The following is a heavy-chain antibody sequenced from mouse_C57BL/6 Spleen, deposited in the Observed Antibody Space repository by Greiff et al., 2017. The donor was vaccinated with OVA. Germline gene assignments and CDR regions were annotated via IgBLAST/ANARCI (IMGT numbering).Heavy chain of an antibody. V-gene: IGHV1-63*01. Sequence: QVQLQQSGAELVRPGTSVKMSCKASGYTFTNYWIGWAKQRPGHGLEWIGDIYPGGGYTNYNEKFKGKATLTADKSSSTAYMQFSSLTSEDSAIYYCARGYNYAMDYWGQGTSVTVSS. CDR2: IYPGGGYT. CDR3: ARGYNYAMDY. J-gene: IGHJ4*01. CDR1: GYTFTNYW.